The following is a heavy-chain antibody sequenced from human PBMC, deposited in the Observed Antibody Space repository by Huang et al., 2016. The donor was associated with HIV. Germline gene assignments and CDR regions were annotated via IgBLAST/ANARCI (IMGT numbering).Heavy chain of an antibody. Sequence: EVELVESGGGLVKPGGSLRLSCAASGFAFSSYGMNWVRQAPGKGREGVAFIGGDSSYIYYADSVKGRVTISRDNAKSSIYLQLDSLRAEDTAVYYCAYQQWLVGGLNHWGQGTLVVVSS. CDR2: IGGDSSYI. CDR3: AYQQWLVGGLNH. CDR1: GFAFSSYG. J-gene: IGHJ5*02. V-gene: IGHV3-21*02. D-gene: IGHD6-19*01.